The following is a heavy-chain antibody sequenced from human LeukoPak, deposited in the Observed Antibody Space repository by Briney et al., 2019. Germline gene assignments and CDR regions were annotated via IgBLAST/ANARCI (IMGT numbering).Heavy chain of an antibody. CDR2: MYGGAST. CDR1: GFTVSGNY. J-gene: IGHJ3*02. V-gene: IGHV3-53*01. Sequence: PGGSLRLSCAASGFTVSGNYMSWVRQPPGKGLEWVSVMYGGASTYYPDSVEGRFTISRDNSKNTLYLQMNSLRAEDTAVYYCARAPTRNAFDIWGQGTMVTVSS. CDR3: ARAPTRNAFDI.